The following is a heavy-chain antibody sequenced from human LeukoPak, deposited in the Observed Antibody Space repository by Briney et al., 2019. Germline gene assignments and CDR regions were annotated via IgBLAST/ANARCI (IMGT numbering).Heavy chain of an antibody. CDR2: INHSGST. D-gene: IGHD4/OR15-4a*01. Sequence: PSETLSLTCAVYGGSFSGYYWSWIRQPPGKGLEWIGEINHSGSTNYNPSLKSRVTISVDTSKNQFSLKLSSVTAADTAVYYCARGKRCSIWGQGTMVTVSS. J-gene: IGHJ3*02. CDR3: ARGKRCSI. V-gene: IGHV4-34*01. CDR1: GGSFSGYY.